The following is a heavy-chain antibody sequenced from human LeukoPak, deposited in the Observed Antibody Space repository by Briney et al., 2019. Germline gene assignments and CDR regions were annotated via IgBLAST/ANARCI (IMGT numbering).Heavy chain of an antibody. V-gene: IGHV1-2*02. D-gene: IGHD2-21*01. J-gene: IGHJ5*02. Sequence: ASVTVSCKTSGYSFTDYYMHWVRQAPGQGLEWMGWINPNSGGTISAQKFQGRVTITSDTSITTVYMEVNWLTSDDTAIYYCARADRLHGGPYLIGPWGQGTLVTVSS. CDR3: ARADRLHGGPYLIGP. CDR1: GYSFTDYY. CDR2: INPNSGGT.